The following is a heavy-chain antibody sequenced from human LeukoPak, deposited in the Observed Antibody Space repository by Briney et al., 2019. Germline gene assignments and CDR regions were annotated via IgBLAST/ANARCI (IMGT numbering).Heavy chain of an antibody. V-gene: IGHV3-73*01. D-gene: IGHD6-13*01. CDR1: GFTFSGSA. CDR3: TSGVSIAAAGIPYGMDV. J-gene: IGHJ6*02. CDR2: IRSKANSYAT. Sequence: HPGGSLRLSCAASGFTFSGSAMHWVRQASGKGLEWVGRIRSKANSYATAYAASVKGRFTISRDDSKNTAYLQMNSLKTEDTAVYYCTSGVSIAAAGIPYGMDVWGQGATVTVSS.